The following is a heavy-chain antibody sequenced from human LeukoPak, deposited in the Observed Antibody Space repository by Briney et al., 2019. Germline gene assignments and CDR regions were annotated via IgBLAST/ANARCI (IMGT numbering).Heavy chain of an antibody. Sequence: ASVKVSCKASGYTFTSYDINWVRQATGQGLEWMGWMNPNSGNTGYAQKFQGRVTMTMNTSISTAYMELSSLRSEDTAVYYCARGRGVLRYLDWSLYDHHWFDPWGQGTLVTVSS. CDR1: GYTFTSYD. V-gene: IGHV1-8*01. J-gene: IGHJ5*02. CDR3: ARGRGVLRYLDWSLYDHHWFDP. D-gene: IGHD3-9*01. CDR2: MNPNSGNT.